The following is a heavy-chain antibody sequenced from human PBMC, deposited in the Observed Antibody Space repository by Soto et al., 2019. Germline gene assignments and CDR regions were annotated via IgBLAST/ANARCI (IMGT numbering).Heavy chain of an antibody. CDR3: ARGDATKIIVTTYYGLDV. V-gene: IGHV1-69*12. Sequence: QVQVVQSGAEVKKPGSSVKVSCKASGGSFSNYGISWVRQAPGQGLEWMGGIIPVFGTPHYALKFQDRVTITADESTSTVYMEVSSLTSEDTAVYYCARGDATKIIVTTYYGLDVWGQGTTVTVSS. J-gene: IGHJ6*02. CDR1: GGSFSNYG. D-gene: IGHD3-22*01. CDR2: IIPVFGTP.